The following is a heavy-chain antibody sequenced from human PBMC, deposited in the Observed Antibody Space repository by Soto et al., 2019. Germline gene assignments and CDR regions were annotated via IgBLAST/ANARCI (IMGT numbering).Heavy chain of an antibody. D-gene: IGHD2-15*01. CDR1: GFTFNNAW. Sequence: GGSLRLSCAASGFTFNNAWMGWVRQAPGQGLEWVGHMKSKSEGETTDYAAPVKGRFTISRDDSKNTVYLQMNSLRAEDTAVYYCARDRYCSGGSCYPSDYWGQGTLVTVSS. J-gene: IGHJ4*02. V-gene: IGHV3-15*01. CDR3: ARDRYCSGGSCYPSDY. CDR2: MKSKSEGETT.